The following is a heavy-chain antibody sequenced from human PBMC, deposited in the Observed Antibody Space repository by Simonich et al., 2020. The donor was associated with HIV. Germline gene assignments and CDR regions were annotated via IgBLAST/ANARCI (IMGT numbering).Heavy chain of an antibody. V-gene: IGHV1-18*01. Sequence: QVQLVQSGAEVKKPGASVKVSCKASGYTFTNCGIPWVRQAPGTGPEYMGWIRTYNGDTNYAQKYRGRVTMTTDTSTSTAYMELRSLRSDDTAVYYCARGDPFFDYWGQGALVTVSS. J-gene: IGHJ4*02. CDR1: GYTFTNCG. CDR2: IRTYNGDT. CDR3: ARGDPFFDY.